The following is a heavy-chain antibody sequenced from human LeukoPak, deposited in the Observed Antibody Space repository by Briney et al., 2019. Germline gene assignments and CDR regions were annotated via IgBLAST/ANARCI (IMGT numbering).Heavy chain of an antibody. CDR3: AGQITMIVVVLPDY. V-gene: IGHV3-23*01. CDR2: ISGSGGST. D-gene: IGHD3-22*01. Sequence: PGGSLRLSRAASGFTFSSYAMSWVRQAPGKGLEWVSAISGSGGSTYYADSVKGRFTISRDNSKNTLYLQMKSLRGEDTAVYYCAGQITMIVVVLPDYWGQGTLVSVCS. CDR1: GFTFSSYA. J-gene: IGHJ4*02.